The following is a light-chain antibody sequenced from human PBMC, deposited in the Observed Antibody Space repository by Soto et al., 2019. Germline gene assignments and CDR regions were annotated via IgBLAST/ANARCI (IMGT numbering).Light chain of an antibody. CDR3: QQYGSSPRT. Sequence: EIVLTQSPGTLSLSPGERATLSCRASQCVSSSYLAWYQQKPGQAPRLLIYGASSRATGITDRFTGSGSGTDFTLTISRLAPEDFAAYYCQQYGSSPRTFGQGTKVEIK. V-gene: IGKV3-20*01. J-gene: IGKJ1*01. CDR2: GAS. CDR1: QCVSSSY.